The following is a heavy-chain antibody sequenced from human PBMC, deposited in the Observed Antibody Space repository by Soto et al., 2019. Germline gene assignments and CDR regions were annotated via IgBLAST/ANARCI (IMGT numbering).Heavy chain of an antibody. CDR1: GFTFSSYG. J-gene: IGHJ1*01. CDR3: AKDPSSGWYIKYFQH. CDR2: ISYDGSNK. D-gene: IGHD6-19*01. V-gene: IGHV3-30*18. Sequence: GGSLRLSCAASGFTFSSYGMHWVRQAPGKGLEWVAVISYDGSNKYYADSVKGRFTISRDNSKNTLYLQMNSLRAEDTAVYYCAKDPSSGWYIKYFQHWGQGTLVTVSS.